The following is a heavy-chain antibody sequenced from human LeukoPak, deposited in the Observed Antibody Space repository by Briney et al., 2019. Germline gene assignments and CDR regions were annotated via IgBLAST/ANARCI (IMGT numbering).Heavy chain of an antibody. J-gene: IGHJ6*02. D-gene: IGHD6-13*01. Sequence: SQTLSLTCAISGDSVSSNSAAWNWIRQSPSRGLEWLGRTYYRSRLYYDYAESVKSRITINPDTSKNQFSLQLRSVSPEDTAVYYCAREVDSHGTLFYYGMDVWGQGTMVTVSS. CDR3: AREVDSHGTLFYYGMDV. CDR2: TYYRSRLYY. V-gene: IGHV6-1*01. CDR1: GDSVSSNSAA.